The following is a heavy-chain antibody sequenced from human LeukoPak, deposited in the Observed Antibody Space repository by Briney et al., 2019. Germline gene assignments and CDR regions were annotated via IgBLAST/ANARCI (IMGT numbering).Heavy chain of an antibody. CDR1: GYTFTSYD. V-gene: IGHV1-8*01. D-gene: IGHD7-27*01. Sequence: ASVKVSCKASGYTFTSYDINWVRQATGQRPEWMGWMSPNSGDTGYAQKFQDRVTMTRNTSISTAYMELSSLRSDDTAVYYCARGPPNWGYDYWGPGTLVTVSS. CDR2: MSPNSGDT. CDR3: ARGPPNWGYDY. J-gene: IGHJ4*02.